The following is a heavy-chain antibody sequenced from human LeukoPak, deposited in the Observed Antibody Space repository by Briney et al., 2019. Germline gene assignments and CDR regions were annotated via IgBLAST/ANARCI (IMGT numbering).Heavy chain of an antibody. CDR1: GYTFTGYY. V-gene: IGHV1-2*02. CDR2: INPNSGGT. D-gene: IGHD2-2*02. Sequence: ASVKVSCKASGYTFTGYYMHWVRQAPGQGLEWTGWINPNSGGTNYAQKFQGRVTMTRDTSISTAYMELSRLRSDDTAVYYCARTKIEGYCSSTSCYIFDYWGQGTLVTVSS. J-gene: IGHJ4*02. CDR3: ARTKIEGYCSSTSCYIFDY.